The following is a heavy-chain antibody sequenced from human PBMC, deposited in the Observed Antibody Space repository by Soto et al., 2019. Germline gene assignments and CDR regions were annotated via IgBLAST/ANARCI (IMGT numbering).Heavy chain of an antibody. V-gene: IGHV3-9*01. Sequence: EVQLVESGGGLVQPGRSLRLSCAASGFTFDDYAMHWVRQAPGKGLEWVSGISWNSGSIGYADSVKGRFTISRDNAKNSLYLQMNSLRAEDTALYYCAKDLGSGYCSGSSCYLFDYWGQGTLVTVSS. D-gene: IGHD2-15*01. J-gene: IGHJ4*02. CDR3: AKDLGSGYCSGSSCYLFDY. CDR2: ISWNSGSI. CDR1: GFTFDDYA.